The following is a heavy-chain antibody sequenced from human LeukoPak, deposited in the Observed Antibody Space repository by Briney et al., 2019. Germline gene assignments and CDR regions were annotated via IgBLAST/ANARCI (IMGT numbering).Heavy chain of an antibody. Sequence: SETLSLTCTVSGGSISDYYWSWIRQPPGKGLEWIGYIYHSGSTYYNPSLKSRVTISVDRSKNQFSLKLSSVTAADTAVYYCARGRDYYDSSGYHHWGQGTLVTVSS. CDR3: ARGRDYYDSSGYHH. CDR1: GGSISDYY. CDR2: IYHSGST. D-gene: IGHD3-22*01. V-gene: IGHV4-59*12. J-gene: IGHJ5*02.